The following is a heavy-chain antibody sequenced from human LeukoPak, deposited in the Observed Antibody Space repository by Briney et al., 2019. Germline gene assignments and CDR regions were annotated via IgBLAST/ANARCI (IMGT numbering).Heavy chain of an antibody. CDR2: IWYDGSNT. Sequence: GGSLRLSCAASGFTFSSYGMHWVRQAPGKGLEWVAVIWYDGSNTYYADSVKGRFTISRDNSKNTLYLQMNSLRAEDTAVYYCAIYSTVTTLFDYWGQGTLVTVSS. J-gene: IGHJ4*02. CDR1: GFTFSSYG. CDR3: AIYSTVTTLFDY. V-gene: IGHV3-33*01. D-gene: IGHD4-11*01.